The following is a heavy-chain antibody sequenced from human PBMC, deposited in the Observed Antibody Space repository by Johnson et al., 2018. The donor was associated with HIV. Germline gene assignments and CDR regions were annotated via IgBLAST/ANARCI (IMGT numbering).Heavy chain of an antibody. CDR1: GFTFSTYA. J-gene: IGHJ3*02. D-gene: IGHD2-21*01. Sequence: QVQLVESGGGVVQTGGSLRLSCAASGFTFSTYAMHWVRQAPGKGLEWVAFIRSNGNNKEYADSVKGRFTISRDNSKNTLYLQMNSLRAEDTAVYYCAKDQGDEAFDIWGQGTMVTVSS. CDR3: AKDQGDEAFDI. V-gene: IGHV3-30*02. CDR2: IRSNGNNK.